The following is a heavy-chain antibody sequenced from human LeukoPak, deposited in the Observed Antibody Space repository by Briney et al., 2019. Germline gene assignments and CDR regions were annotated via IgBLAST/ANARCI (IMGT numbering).Heavy chain of an antibody. CDR1: GFTFNNYI. J-gene: IGHJ4*02. CDR2: INWNGGST. Sequence: GGSLRLSCAASGFTFNNYIMNWVRQAPGKGLEWVSGINWNGGSTGYADSVKGRFTISRDNAKNSLYLQMNSLRAEDTALYYCARVGRPQPTYYFDYWGQGTLVTVSS. V-gene: IGHV3-20*04. CDR3: ARVGRPQPTYYFDY. D-gene: IGHD2-2*01.